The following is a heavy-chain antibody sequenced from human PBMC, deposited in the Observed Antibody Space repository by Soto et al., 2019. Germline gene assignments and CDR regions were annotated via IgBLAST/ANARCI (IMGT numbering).Heavy chain of an antibody. J-gene: IGHJ4*02. Sequence: SETLSLTCSVSGGSISSSSYYWGWIRQPPGKGLEWIGEINHSGSTNYNPSLKSRVTISVDTSKNQFSLKLSSVTAADTAVYYCARGRGSSSKCLDYWGQGTLVTVSS. CDR1: GGSISSSSYY. CDR2: INHSGST. D-gene: IGHD6-6*01. CDR3: ARGRGSSSKCLDY. V-gene: IGHV4-39*07.